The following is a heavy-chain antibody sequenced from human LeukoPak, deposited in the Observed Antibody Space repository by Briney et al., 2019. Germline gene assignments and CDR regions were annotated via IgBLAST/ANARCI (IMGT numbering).Heavy chain of an antibody. CDR3: ARDSKDIVVVPAAY. Sequence: ASVKVSCKASGYTFTSYDINWVRQAPGQGLEWMGWISAYNGNTNYAQKLQGRVTMTTDTSTSTAYMELRSLRSDDTAVYYCARDSKDIVVVPAAYWGQGTLVTVSS. CDR2: ISAYNGNT. CDR1: GYTFTSYD. V-gene: IGHV1-18*01. D-gene: IGHD2-2*01. J-gene: IGHJ4*02.